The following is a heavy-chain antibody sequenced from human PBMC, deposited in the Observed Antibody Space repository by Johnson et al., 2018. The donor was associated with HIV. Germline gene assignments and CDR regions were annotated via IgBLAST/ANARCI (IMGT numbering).Heavy chain of an antibody. Sequence: EVQLVESGGGLVQPGGSLRLSCAASGFTFSSYAMSWVRQAPGKGLEWVANIKQDGSEKYYVDSVKGRFTISRDNAKNSLYLLMNSLRAEDTAVYCCAKARSGGPGAFDIWGQGTMVTVSS. J-gene: IGHJ3*02. CDR2: IKQDGSEK. D-gene: IGHD6-19*01. V-gene: IGHV3-7*01. CDR3: AKARSGGPGAFDI. CDR1: GFTFSSYA.